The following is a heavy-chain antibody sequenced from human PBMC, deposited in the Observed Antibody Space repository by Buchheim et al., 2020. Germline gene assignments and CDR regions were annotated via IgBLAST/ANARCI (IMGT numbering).Heavy chain of an antibody. J-gene: IGHJ6*02. CDR1: GYTFTGYY. CDR2: INPNSGGT. D-gene: IGHD3-3*01. CDR3: ARDDKYYDFWSGLKNYYYGMDV. Sequence: QVQLVQSGAEVKKPGASVKVSCKASGYTFTGYYMHWVRQAPGQGLEWIGWINPNSGGTNYAQKFQGRVTMTRDTSISTAYMELSRLRSDDTAVYYCARDDKYYDFWSGLKNYYYGMDVWGQGTT. V-gene: IGHV1-2*02.